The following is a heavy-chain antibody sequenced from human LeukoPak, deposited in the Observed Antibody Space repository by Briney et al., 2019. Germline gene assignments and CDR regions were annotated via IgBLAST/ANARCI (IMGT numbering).Heavy chain of an antibody. CDR3: AKGEGYSNYVPRY. V-gene: IGHV3-30*18. D-gene: IGHD4-11*01. CDR1: GFTFSSYG. J-gene: IGHJ4*02. Sequence: GRSLRLSCAASGFTFSSYGMHWVRQAPGKGLEWVAVISYDGSNKYYADSVKGRFTISRDNSKNTLYLQMNSLRAEDTAVYYCAKGEGYSNYVPRYWGQGTLVTVSS. CDR2: ISYDGSNK.